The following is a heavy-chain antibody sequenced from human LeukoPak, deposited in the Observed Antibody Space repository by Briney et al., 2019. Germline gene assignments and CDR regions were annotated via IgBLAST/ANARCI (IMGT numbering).Heavy chain of an antibody. J-gene: IGHJ4*02. CDR3: ARLLRGVVVVAAIDY. D-gene: IGHD2-15*01. V-gene: IGHV4-39*07. CDR1: GGSISSSSYY. Sequence: SETLSLTCTVSGGSISSSSYYWGWIRQPPGKGLEWIGNIYYSGSSYYNPSLKSRVTISVDTSKNQFSLKLSSVTAADTAVYYCARLLRGVVVVAAIDYWGQGTLVTVSS. CDR2: IYYSGSS.